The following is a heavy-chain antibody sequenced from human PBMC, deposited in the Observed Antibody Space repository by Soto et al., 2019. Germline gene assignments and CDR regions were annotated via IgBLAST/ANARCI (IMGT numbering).Heavy chain of an antibody. CDR1: GFTFSSYA. J-gene: IGHJ6*02. CDR2: ISASGGDT. D-gene: IGHD2-15*01. CDR3: AKGRYCSGVSCFGIYYYGMDV. Sequence: GESLKISCAASGFTFSSYAMSWVRQAPGKGLEWVSGISASGGDTYYADPVKGRFTISRDNSRNTLYLQMNSLRAEDTAIYYCAKGRYCSGVSCFGIYYYGMDVWGQGTTVTVSS. V-gene: IGHV3-23*01.